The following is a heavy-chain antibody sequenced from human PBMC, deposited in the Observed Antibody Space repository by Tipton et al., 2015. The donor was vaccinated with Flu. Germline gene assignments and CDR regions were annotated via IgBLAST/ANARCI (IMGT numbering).Heavy chain of an antibody. D-gene: IGHD3-16*02. CDR3: TRHNTNGGIVVADFDS. Sequence: TLSLTCSVSGGSIGSGYYWGWVRQPPGKGLEWIGNIHRTGIIYYKTSLKSRATLSVDTSKNQFSLRLSSVTAADTAVYYCTRHNTNGGIVVADFDSWGQGTLLTVSS. V-gene: IGHV4-38-2*01. J-gene: IGHJ4*02. CDR1: GGSIGSGYY. CDR2: IHRTGII.